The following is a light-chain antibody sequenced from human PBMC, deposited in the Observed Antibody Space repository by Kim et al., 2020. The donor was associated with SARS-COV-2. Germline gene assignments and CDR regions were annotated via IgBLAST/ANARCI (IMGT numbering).Light chain of an antibody. Sequence: KTVTITCTRSSGSIASNYVQWYQRRPGSAPTTVMHEDNQRPSGVPDRFSGSIDSSSNSASLTISGLKTEDEADYYCQSYDANNQGVFGGGTQLTVL. CDR3: QSYDANNQGV. V-gene: IGLV6-57*03. CDR1: SGSIASNY. CDR2: EDN. J-gene: IGLJ3*02.